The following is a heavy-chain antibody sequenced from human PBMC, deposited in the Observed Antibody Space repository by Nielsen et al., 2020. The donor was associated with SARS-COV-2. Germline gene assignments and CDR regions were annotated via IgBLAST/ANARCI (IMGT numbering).Heavy chain of an antibody. CDR3: ARDKSEVTIFGVVIRYFDY. CDR1: GFTFSSYA. D-gene: IGHD3-3*01. CDR2: ISYDGSNK. V-gene: IGHV3-30-3*01. J-gene: IGHJ4*02. Sequence: GGSLRLSCAASGFTFSSYAMHWVRQAPGKGLEWVAVISYDGSNKYYADSVKGRFTISRDNSKNTLYLQMNSLRAEDTAVYYCARDKSEVTIFGVVIRYFDYWGQGTLVTVSS.